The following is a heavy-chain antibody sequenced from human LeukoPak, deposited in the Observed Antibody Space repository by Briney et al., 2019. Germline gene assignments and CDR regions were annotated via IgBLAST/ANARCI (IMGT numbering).Heavy chain of an antibody. CDR3: ARSRVVYSSSSGRSGYMDV. CDR2: ISYDGNNK. Sequence: WRALRLSLAASGFTLSSHAMHWVPQAPGKGVEGGGGISYDGNNKYYADFVEGRFTISRDNSKDTLYLQMNSLRAEDTAVYYCARSRVVYSSSSGRSGYMDVWGKGTTVTVSS. D-gene: IGHD6-6*01. J-gene: IGHJ6*03. V-gene: IGHV3-30*01. CDR1: GFTLSSHA.